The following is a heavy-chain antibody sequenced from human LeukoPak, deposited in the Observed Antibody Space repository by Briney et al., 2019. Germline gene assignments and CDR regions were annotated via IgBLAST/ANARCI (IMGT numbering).Heavy chain of an antibody. V-gene: IGHV3-66*02. CDR1: GFTVSSNY. CDR3: ARQSSVTRSGFDS. J-gene: IGHJ4*02. D-gene: IGHD4-17*01. Sequence: PGGSLRLSCAASGFTVSSNYMSWVRQAPGKGLEWVSVIYSGGSTYYADSVKGRFTISRDNSKNTLYLQMNSLRPEDTAVYYCARQSSVTRSGFDSWGQGTLVTVSS. CDR2: IYSGGST.